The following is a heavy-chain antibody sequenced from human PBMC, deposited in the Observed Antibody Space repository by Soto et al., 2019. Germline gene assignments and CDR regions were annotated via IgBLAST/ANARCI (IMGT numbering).Heavy chain of an antibody. CDR1: GFTFSSYA. J-gene: IGHJ6*03. Sequence: GGSLRLSCAASGFTFSSYAMSLVRQAPGKGLEWVSAISGSGGSTYYADSVKGRFTISRDNSKNTLYLQMNSLRAEDTAVYYCAKDVAAARYYYMDVWGKGTTVTVSS. V-gene: IGHV3-23*01. CDR2: ISGSGGST. CDR3: AKDVAAARYYYMDV. D-gene: IGHD6-13*01.